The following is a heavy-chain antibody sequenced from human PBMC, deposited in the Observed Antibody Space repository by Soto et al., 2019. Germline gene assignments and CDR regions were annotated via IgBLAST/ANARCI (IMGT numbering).Heavy chain of an antibody. Sequence: GASVKVSCKASGYTFTSYDINWVRQATGQGLEWMGWMNPNSGNTGYAQKFQGRVTMTRNTSISTAYMELSSLRSDDTAVYYCARDHVTPDWLLFVRGAPTPDKPQRQDYWGQGTLVTVSS. CDR3: ARDHVTPDWLLFVRGAPTPDKPQRQDY. J-gene: IGHJ4*02. D-gene: IGHD3-9*01. CDR1: GYTFTSYD. V-gene: IGHV1-8*01. CDR2: MNPNSGNT.